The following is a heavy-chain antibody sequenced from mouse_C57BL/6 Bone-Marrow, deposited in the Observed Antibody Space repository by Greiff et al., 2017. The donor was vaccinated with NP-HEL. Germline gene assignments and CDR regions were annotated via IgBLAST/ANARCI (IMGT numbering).Heavy chain of an antibody. Sequence: VKLQESGAELARPGASVKLSCKASGYTFTSYGISWVKQRTGQGLEWIGEIYPRSGNTYYNEKFKGKATLTADKSSSTAYMELRSLTSEDSAVYFCAREGSYGSSFYAMDYWGQGTSVTVSS. V-gene: IGHV1-81*01. D-gene: IGHD1-1*01. J-gene: IGHJ4*01. CDR1: GYTFTSYG. CDR2: IYPRSGNT. CDR3: AREGSYGSSFYAMDY.